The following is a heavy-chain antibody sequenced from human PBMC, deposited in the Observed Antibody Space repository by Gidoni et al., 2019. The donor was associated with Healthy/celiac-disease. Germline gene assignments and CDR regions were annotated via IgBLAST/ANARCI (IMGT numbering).Heavy chain of an antibody. J-gene: IGHJ4*02. CDR2: ISGSGGST. CDR3: AKDPDSGIAAAGTGVDY. CDR1: GFTFSSSA. V-gene: IGHV3-23*01. D-gene: IGHD6-13*01. Sequence: EVQLLESGGGLVQPGGSLRLSCAASGFTFSSSAMSWVRQAPGKGLEWVSAISGSGGSTYYADSVKGRFTISRDNSKNTLYLQMNSLRAEDTAVYYCAKDPDSGIAAAGTGVDYWGQGTLVTVSS.